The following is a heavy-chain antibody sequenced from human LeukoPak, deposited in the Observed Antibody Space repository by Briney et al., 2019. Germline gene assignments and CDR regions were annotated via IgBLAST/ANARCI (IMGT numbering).Heavy chain of an antibody. CDR3: ARANQVDIVVVPAAIDY. Sequence: GRSLRLSCAASGFTFSSYGMHWVRQAPGKGLESVAVIWYDGSNKYYADSVKGRFTISRDNSKNTLYLQMNSLRAEDTAVHYCARANQVDIVVVPAAIDYWGQATLVTVSS. CDR1: GFTFSSYG. CDR2: IWYDGSNK. D-gene: IGHD2-2*02. J-gene: IGHJ4*02. V-gene: IGHV3-33*01.